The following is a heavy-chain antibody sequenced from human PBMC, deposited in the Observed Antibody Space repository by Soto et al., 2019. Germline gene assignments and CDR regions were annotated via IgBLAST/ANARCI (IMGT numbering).Heavy chain of an antibody. Sequence: QVQLVQSGHEVKKPGASVKVSCKASGYTFPSYGISWVRPAPGQGLEWMGWISAYNRNTNYAQKFQGRVTMTTDTSASPAYMELRGLRADDTAMYYCAKDQAPKSGFGASHYYCGMDVWGQGSTVTVSS. J-gene: IGHJ6*02. D-gene: IGHD5-12*01. CDR1: GYTFPSYG. V-gene: IGHV1-18*01. CDR2: ISAYNRNT. CDR3: AKDQAPKSGFGASHYYCGMDV.